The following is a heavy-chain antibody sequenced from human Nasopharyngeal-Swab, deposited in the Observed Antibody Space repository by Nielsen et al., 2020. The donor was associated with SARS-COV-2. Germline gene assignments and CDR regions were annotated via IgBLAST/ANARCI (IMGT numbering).Heavy chain of an antibody. CDR3: ARGLPPMDV. CDR2: ISYDGSNK. Sequence: GESLKISCAASGFTFSSYAMHWVRQAPGKGPEWVAVISYDGSNKYYADSVKGRFTISRDNSKNTLYLQMNSLRAEDTAVYYCARGLPPMDVWGQGTTVTVSS. CDR1: GFTFSSYA. V-gene: IGHV3-30-3*01. J-gene: IGHJ6*02.